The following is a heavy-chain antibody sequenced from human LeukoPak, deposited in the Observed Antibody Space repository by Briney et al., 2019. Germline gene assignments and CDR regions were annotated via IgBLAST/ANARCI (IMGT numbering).Heavy chain of an antibody. CDR3: ARAGITMVRGVISHWYFDL. CDR1: GGSISSGSYY. CDR2: IYTSGST. J-gene: IGHJ2*01. Sequence: PSETLSLTCTVSGGSISSGSYYWSWIRQPAGKGLEWIGRIYTSGSTNYNPSLKSRVTISVDTSKNQFSLKLSSVTAADTAVYYCARAGITMVRGVISHWYFDLWGRGTLVTVSS. V-gene: IGHV4-61*02. D-gene: IGHD3-10*01.